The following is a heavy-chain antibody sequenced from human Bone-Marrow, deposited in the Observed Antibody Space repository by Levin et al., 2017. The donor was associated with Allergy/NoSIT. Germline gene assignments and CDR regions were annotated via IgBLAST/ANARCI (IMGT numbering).Heavy chain of an antibody. Sequence: GGSLRLSCAASGFTFSNYAMHWVRQAPGKGLECVAVISSDGSNKYYADSVKGRFTISRDNSKNTLYLQMNSLRVEDTAVYYCAKDRDSSSGYFDYWGQGTLVTVSS. J-gene: IGHJ4*02. V-gene: IGHV3-30-3*01. D-gene: IGHD6-13*01. CDR3: AKDRDSSSGYFDY. CDR2: ISSDGSNK. CDR1: GFTFSNYA.